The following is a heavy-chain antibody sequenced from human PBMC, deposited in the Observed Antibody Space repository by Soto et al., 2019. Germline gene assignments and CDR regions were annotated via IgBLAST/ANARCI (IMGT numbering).Heavy chain of an antibody. CDR1: GFTFSSYG. CDR3: ARDHNDFWSGYYKDYYYYYGMDV. Sequence: GGFLRLSCAASGFTFSSYGMHWVRQAPGKGLEWVAVIWYDGSNKYYADSVKGRFTISRDNSKNTLYLQMNSLRAEDTAVYYCARDHNDFWSGYYKDYYYYYGMDVWGQGTTVTVSS. J-gene: IGHJ6*02. V-gene: IGHV3-33*01. CDR2: IWYDGSNK. D-gene: IGHD3-3*01.